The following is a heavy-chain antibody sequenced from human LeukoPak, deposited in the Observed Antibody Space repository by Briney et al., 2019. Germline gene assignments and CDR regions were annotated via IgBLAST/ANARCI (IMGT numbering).Heavy chain of an antibody. CDR1: GFTFDDYG. Sequence: GGSLRLSCAASGFTFDDYGMSWVRHAPEKGREWVSGINWNGGSTGYADSVKGRFTISRDNAKNSLYLQMNSLRAADTALYYCAMSSEVGATPPYYFDCWRQGMLVTVSS. CDR2: INWNGGST. J-gene: IGHJ4*02. CDR3: AMSSEVGATPPYYFDC. D-gene: IGHD1-26*01. V-gene: IGHV3-20*04.